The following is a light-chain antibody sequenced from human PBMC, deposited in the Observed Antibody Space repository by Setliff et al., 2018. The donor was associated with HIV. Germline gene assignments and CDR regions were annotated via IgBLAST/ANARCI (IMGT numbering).Light chain of an antibody. J-gene: IGLJ2*01. CDR1: NIGSKS. Sequence: SYELTQPPSVSVAPGKTATITCGGNNIGSKSVHWYQQKPGQAPVLVVYDDSDRPSGIPERFSGSNSGNTATLTISRVEAGDEADYYCQVWDSSSDHVVFGGGTKVTVL. CDR3: QVWDSSSDHVV. CDR2: DDS. V-gene: IGLV3-21*03.